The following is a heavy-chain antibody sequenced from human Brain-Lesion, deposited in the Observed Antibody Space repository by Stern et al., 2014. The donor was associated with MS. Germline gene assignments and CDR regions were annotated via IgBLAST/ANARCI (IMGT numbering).Heavy chain of an antibody. CDR1: GGSFSGSY. CDR3: ARDVGGAFDY. CDR2: INHSGRI. J-gene: IGHJ4*02. V-gene: IGHV4-34*01. D-gene: IGHD2-21*01. Sequence: QVQLQQWGAGLLKPSETLSLTCGVYGGSFSGSYWTWIRQPPGKGLEWIGEINHSGRINYNPSLESRVTMSVDTSKHQLSLRLSSATAADTAVYYCARDVGGAFDYWGQGTLVTVSS.